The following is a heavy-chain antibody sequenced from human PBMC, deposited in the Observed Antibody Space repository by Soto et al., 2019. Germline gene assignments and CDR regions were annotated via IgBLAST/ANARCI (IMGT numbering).Heavy chain of an antibody. Sequence: SETLSLTCTVSGGSISSGGYYWSWIRQHPGKGLEWIGYIYYSGSTYYNPSLKSRVTISVDTSKNQFSLKLSSVTAADTAGYYCARVNEGRWFDPWGQGTLVTVSS. CDR2: IYYSGST. J-gene: IGHJ5*02. V-gene: IGHV4-31*03. CDR1: GGSISSGGYY. CDR3: ARVNEGRWFDP.